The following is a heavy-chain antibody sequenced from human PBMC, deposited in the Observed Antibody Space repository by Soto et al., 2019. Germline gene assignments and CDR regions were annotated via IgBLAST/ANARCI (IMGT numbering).Heavy chain of an antibody. CDR3: ARGCSGGSCDSSSYYYGMDV. Sequence: QVQLVQSGAEVKKPGSSVKVSCKASGGTFSSYTISWVRQAPGQGLEWMGRIIPILGIANYAQKFQGRVTITADKSTSTAYMELSSLRSEDTAVYYCARGCSGGSCDSSSYYYGMDVWGQGTTVTVSS. J-gene: IGHJ6*02. CDR2: IIPILGIA. V-gene: IGHV1-69*02. D-gene: IGHD2-15*01. CDR1: GGTFSSYT.